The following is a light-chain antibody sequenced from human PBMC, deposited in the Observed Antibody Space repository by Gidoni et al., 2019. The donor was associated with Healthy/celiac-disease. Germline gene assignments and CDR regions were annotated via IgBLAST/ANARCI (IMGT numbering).Light chain of an antibody. CDR2: DAS. CDR3: QQYGGT. V-gene: IGKV1-33*01. J-gene: IGKJ4*01. CDR1: QDISNY. Sequence: DIQMTQSPSSLSASVGDRVTITCQASQDISNYLNWYQQKPGKAPKLLIYDASNLETGVPSRFSGSGSGTDFTFTISSLQPEDIATYYCQQYGGTFGGGTKVEIE.